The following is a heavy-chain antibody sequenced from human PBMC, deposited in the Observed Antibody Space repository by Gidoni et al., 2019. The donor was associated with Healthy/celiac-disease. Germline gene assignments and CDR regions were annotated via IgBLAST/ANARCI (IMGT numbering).Heavy chain of an antibody. J-gene: IGHJ3*02. D-gene: IGHD2-15*01. CDR2: IYYSGST. CDR3: ARELVAATRRAFDI. Sequence: QVQLQESGPGLVKPSQTLSLTCTVSGGTISSGGYYWSWIRQHPGKGLEWIGYIYYSGSTYYNPSLKSRVTISVDTSKNQFSLKLSSVTAADTAVYYCARELVAATRRAFDIWGQGTMVTVSS. V-gene: IGHV4-31*03. CDR1: GGTISSGGYY.